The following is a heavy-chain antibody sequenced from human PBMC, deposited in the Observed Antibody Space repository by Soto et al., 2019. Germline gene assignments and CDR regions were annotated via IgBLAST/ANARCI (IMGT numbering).Heavy chain of an antibody. V-gene: IGHV4-34*01. D-gene: IGHD2-15*01. CDR3: ATRGYCSGGSCGGMDV. CDR1: GGSFSGYY. CDR2: INHSGST. Sequence: ETLSLTCAVYGGSFSGYYWSWIRQPPGKGLEWIGEINHSGSTNYNPSLKSRVTISVDTSKNQFSLKLSSVTAADTAVYYCATRGYCSGGSCGGMDVWGQGTTVTVSS. J-gene: IGHJ6*02.